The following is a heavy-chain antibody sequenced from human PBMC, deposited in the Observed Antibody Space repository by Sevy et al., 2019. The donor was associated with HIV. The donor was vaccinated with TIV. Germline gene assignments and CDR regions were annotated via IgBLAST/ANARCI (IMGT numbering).Heavy chain of an antibody. V-gene: IGHV3-33*01. CDR1: GFTFNTYG. Sequence: GGSLRLSCAASGFTFNTYGMHWVRQAPGKGLEWVAVIWFDGSNTYYADSVKGRFTISRDIAKNTLNLQMNSLRTEDTAVYYWSRDLEFYAYGDYGPAFMPDYWGQGTLVTVSS. J-gene: IGHJ4*02. CDR3: SRDLEFYAYGDYGPAFMPDY. D-gene: IGHD3-16*01. CDR2: IWFDGSNT.